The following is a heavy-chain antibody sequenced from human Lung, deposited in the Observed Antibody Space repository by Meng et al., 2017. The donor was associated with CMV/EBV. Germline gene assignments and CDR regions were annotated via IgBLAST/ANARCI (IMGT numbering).Heavy chain of an antibody. CDR1: GFTFSSYA. CDR3: ARRNFYCTNGVGYLDY. J-gene: IGHJ4*02. CDR2: ISYDGSDK. Sequence: GESXKISXAASGFTFSSYAMHWVRQAPGKGLEWLAVISYDGSDKYYTDSVKGRFTISRDSSKNTLLLQMNSLRAEDTAVYYCARRNFYCTNGVGYLDYWGQGTLVTVSS. D-gene: IGHD2-8*01. V-gene: IGHV3-30*04.